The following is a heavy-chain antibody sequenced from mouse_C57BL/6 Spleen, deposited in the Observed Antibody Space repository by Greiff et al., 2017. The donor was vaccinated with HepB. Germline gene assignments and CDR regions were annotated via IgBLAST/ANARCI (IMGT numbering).Heavy chain of an antibody. V-gene: IGHV1-18*01. CDR3: ASTLYYAMDY. Sequence: VQLQQSGPELVKPGASVKITCKASGYTFTDYNMDWVKQSHGKSLEWIGDINPNNGGTIYNQKFKGKATLTVDKSSSTAYMELRSLTSEDTAVYYCASTLYYAMDYWGQGTSVTVSS. CDR2: INPNNGGT. J-gene: IGHJ4*01. CDR1: GYTFTDYN.